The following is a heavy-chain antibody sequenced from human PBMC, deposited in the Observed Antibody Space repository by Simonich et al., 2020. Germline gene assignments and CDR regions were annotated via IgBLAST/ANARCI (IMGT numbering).Heavy chain of an antibody. Sequence: QVQLVQSGAEVKKPGASVKVSCKASGYTFTGYYMHWVRQAPGQGLEWMGWINPNSGGTNYDKKFQGRVTMTRDTSISTAYMELSRLRSDDTAVYYCARGRLTGDKGAFDIWGQGTMVTVSS. CDR2: INPNSGGT. CDR1: GYTFTGYY. J-gene: IGHJ3*02. D-gene: IGHD7-27*01. CDR3: ARGRLTGDKGAFDI. V-gene: IGHV1-2*02.